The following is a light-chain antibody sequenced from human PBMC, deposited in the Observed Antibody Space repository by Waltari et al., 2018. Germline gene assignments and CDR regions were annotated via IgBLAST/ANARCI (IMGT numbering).Light chain of an antibody. CDR1: QSLVSSDGNTY. Sequence: DAVMTQSPLSLPVTLGQPASISCRSSQSLVSSDGNTYLSLFQQRPGQSPRRLIYTVSNRDSGVPDRFSGSGSGTDFTLKISRVEAEDVGVYYCMQATYWPWTFGQGTKVEIK. CDR2: TVS. V-gene: IGKV2-30*01. J-gene: IGKJ1*01. CDR3: MQATYWPWT.